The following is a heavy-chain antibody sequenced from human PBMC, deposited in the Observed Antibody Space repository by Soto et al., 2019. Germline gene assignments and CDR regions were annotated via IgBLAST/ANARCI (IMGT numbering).Heavy chain of an antibody. CDR3: ARGHRQSRYFDWSSDAFDI. J-gene: IGHJ3*02. D-gene: IGHD3-9*01. V-gene: IGHV3-20*04. CDR2: INWNGGST. CDR1: GFTFDDYG. Sequence: GGSLRLSCAASGFTFDDYGMSWVRQAPGKGLEWVSGINWNGGSTGYADSVKGRFTISRDNAKNSLYLQMNSLRAEDTALYYCARGHRQSRYFDWSSDAFDIWGQGTMVTVSS.